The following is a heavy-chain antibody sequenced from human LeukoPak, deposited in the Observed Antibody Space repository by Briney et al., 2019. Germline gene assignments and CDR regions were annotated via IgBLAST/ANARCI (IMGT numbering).Heavy chain of an antibody. V-gene: IGHV1-2*02. Sequence: ASVKVSCKASGYTFTGFYLHWVRQAPGQGVEWMGWINPITGGTKYAQRFQGRVTMTRDTSISTVYMELNRLKSDDTAVYYCARPYRNSRSCHDYFDYWGQGTLVTVSS. CDR3: ARPYRNSRSCHDYFDY. D-gene: IGHD2-15*01. CDR2: INPITGGT. CDR1: GYTFTGFY. J-gene: IGHJ4*02.